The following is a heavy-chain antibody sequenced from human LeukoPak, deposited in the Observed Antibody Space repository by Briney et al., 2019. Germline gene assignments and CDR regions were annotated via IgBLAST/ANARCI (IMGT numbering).Heavy chain of an antibody. CDR3: AKVGDSSGYYPNWFDP. V-gene: IGHV3-23*01. Sequence: GGSLRLSCAASGFTFSSYAMSWVRQAPGKGLEWVSAISGSGGSTYYADSVKGRFTISRDNSKNTLYLQMNSLRAEDTAVYYCAKVGDSSGYYPNWFDPWGQGTLVTVSS. D-gene: IGHD3-22*01. J-gene: IGHJ5*02. CDR1: GFTFSSYA. CDR2: ISGSGGST.